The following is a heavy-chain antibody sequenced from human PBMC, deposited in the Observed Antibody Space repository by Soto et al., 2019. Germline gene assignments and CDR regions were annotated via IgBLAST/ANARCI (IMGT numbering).Heavy chain of an antibody. CDR3: ASGIQLWLRRINNGYSG. CDR2: IIPMFGTA. Sequence: QVQLVQSGAEVKKPESSVKVYCKAPGGTFSTYAISWVRQAPGQGLEWMGGIIPMFGTANYAQRFQDRVTITADESTNTVYVELSSLRSEDTAVYFCASGIQLWLRRINNGYSGGGQGALVTVSS. CDR1: GGTFSTYA. D-gene: IGHD5-18*01. V-gene: IGHV1-69*12. J-gene: IGHJ4*02.